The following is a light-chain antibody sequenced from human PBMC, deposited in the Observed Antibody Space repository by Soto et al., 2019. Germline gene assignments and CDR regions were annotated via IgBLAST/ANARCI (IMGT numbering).Light chain of an antibody. Sequence: QSALTQPASVSGSPGQSITISCSGTSSDVGSYDYVAWYQQFPGKTPKLVIYEVSNRPSGVSYRFSGSKSGNTASLTISGLQAEDEADYYCISYTGSSTSYVFGTGTELTVL. V-gene: IGLV2-14*01. CDR1: SSDVGSYDY. CDR2: EVS. CDR3: ISYTGSSTSYV. J-gene: IGLJ1*01.